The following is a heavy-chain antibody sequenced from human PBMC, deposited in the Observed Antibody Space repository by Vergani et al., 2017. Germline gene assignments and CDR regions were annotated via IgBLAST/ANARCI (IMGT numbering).Heavy chain of an antibody. D-gene: IGHD1-7*01. CDR3: AGFALTGTTWMVFDY. J-gene: IGHJ4*02. V-gene: IGHV4-34*09. CDR1: GGSFSGYY. CDR2: INHSGST. Sequence: QLQLQESGSGLVKPSQTLSLTCAVYGGSFSGYYWSWIRQPPGKGLEWIGEINHSGSTNYNPSLKSRVTISVDTSKNQFSLKLSSVTAADTAVYYCAGFALTGTTWMVFDYWGQGTLVTVSS.